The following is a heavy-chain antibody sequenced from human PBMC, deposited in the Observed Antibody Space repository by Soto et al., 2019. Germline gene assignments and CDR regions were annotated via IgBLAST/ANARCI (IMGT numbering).Heavy chain of an antibody. J-gene: IGHJ4*02. Sequence: QVQLVESGGGVVQPGRSLRLSCAASGFTFSSYGMHWVRQAPGKGLEWVAVISYDGSNKYYADSVKGRFTISRDNSKNTLYLQMNSLRAEDTAVYYCAKDLGQWLVRGPYDFDYWGQGTLVTVSS. V-gene: IGHV3-30*18. CDR1: GFTFSSYG. CDR3: AKDLGQWLVRGPYDFDY. D-gene: IGHD6-19*01. CDR2: ISYDGSNK.